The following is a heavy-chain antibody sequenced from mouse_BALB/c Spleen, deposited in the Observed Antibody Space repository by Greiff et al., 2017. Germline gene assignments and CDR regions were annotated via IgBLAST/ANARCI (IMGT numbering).Heavy chain of an antibody. V-gene: IGHV5-6-4*01. CDR2: ISSGGSYT. CDR1: GFTFSSYT. J-gene: IGHJ2*01. D-gene: IGHD2-1*01. Sequence: EVQVVESGGGLVKPGGSLKLSCAASGFTFSSYTMSWVRQTPEKRLEWVATISSGGSYTYYPDSVKGRFTISRDNAKNTLYLQMSSLKSEDTAMYYCTRGEDYGRFDYWGQGTTLTVSS. CDR3: TRGEDYGRFDY.